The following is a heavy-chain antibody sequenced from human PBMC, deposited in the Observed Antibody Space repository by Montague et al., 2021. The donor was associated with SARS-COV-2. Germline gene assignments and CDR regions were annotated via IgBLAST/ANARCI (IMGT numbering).Heavy chain of an antibody. CDR2: ISAYNGNT. D-gene: IGHD2-15*01. J-gene: IGHJ6*02. CDR1: GYTFTRYG. Sequence: SVKVSCTASGYTFTRYGISWLRQAPVQGLEWMGWISAYNGNTNYSQKLQGRVTMTTDTSTSTAYMELRSLRSDDTAVYYCARAVVVVVAATQYYYYYYGMDVWGQGTTVTVSS. V-gene: IGHV1-18*01. CDR3: ARAVVVVVAATQYYYYYYGMDV.